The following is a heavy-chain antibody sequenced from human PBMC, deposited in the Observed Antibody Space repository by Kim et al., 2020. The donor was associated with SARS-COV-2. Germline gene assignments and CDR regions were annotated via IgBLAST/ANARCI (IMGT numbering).Heavy chain of an antibody. V-gene: IGHV1-69*13. CDR3: ARVPNGDQPLNLYYYGMDV. J-gene: IGHJ6*02. D-gene: IGHD2-2*01. Sequence: SVKVSCKASGGTFSSYAISWVRQAPGQGLEWMGGIIPIFGTANYAQKFQGRVTITADESTSTAYMELSSLRSEDTAVYYCARVPNGDQPLNLYYYGMDVWGQGTTVTVSS. CDR2: IIPIFGTA. CDR1: GGTFSSYA.